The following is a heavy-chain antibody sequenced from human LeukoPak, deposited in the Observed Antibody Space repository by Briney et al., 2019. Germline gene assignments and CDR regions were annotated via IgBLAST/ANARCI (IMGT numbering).Heavy chain of an antibody. J-gene: IGHJ4*02. V-gene: IGHV4-39*02. CDR3: ARDSYSSSDKFDY. D-gene: IGHD6-6*01. CDR1: GGSISSSSYY. CDR2: IYYSGST. Sequence: SETLSLTCTVSGGSISSSSYYWGWIRLPPGKGLEWIGSIYYSGSTYYNPSLKSRVTISVDTSKSQFSLKLSSVTAADTAVYYCARDSYSSSDKFDYWGQGTLVTVSS.